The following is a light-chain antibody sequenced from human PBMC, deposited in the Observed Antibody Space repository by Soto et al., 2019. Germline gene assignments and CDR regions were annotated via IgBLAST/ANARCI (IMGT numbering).Light chain of an antibody. CDR1: SSDVGGYNY. Sequence: QSALTQPRSVSGSPGQSVTISCTGTSSDVGGYNYVSWYQQHPGKAPKLMIYDVSKRPSGVPDRFSGSKSGNTASLTISGLQAEDEADYYCAAWDDSLNVYVFGIGTKLTVL. J-gene: IGLJ1*01. V-gene: IGLV2-11*01. CDR2: DVS. CDR3: AAWDDSLNVYV.